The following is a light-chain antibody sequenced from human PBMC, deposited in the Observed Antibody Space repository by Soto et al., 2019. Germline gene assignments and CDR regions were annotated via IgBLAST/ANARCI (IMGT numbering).Light chain of an antibody. Sequence: QSALTQPPSASGSPGQSVTISCTGTSSDVGGYNYVSWYQQHTGKAPKLMIYEVTPRPSGVPDRFSASKSGNTASLTVSGLQAEDEADYYCSSYAGSNNYVFGTGTKLTVL. CDR2: EVT. V-gene: IGLV2-8*01. J-gene: IGLJ1*01. CDR1: SSDVGGYNY. CDR3: SSYAGSNNYV.